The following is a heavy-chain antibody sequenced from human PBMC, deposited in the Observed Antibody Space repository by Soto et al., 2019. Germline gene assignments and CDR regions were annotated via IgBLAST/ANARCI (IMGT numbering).Heavy chain of an antibody. Sequence: EVQLLESGGGLVQPGGSLRLSCAASGFTFSIYAMNWVRQAPGKGLEWVSTISGGGGSTHYADSVRGLLTISRDNSKNTLYLQLNRLRAEDTAVYYCAKGRDHGDYVTFFDYWGQGTLVTVSS. D-gene: IGHD4-17*01. CDR2: ISGGGGST. CDR1: GFTFSIYA. CDR3: AKGRDHGDYVTFFDY. V-gene: IGHV3-23*01. J-gene: IGHJ4*02.